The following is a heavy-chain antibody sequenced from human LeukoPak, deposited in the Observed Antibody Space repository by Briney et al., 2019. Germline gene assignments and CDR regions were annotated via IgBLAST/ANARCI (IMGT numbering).Heavy chain of an antibody. CDR1: GFTFNDYY. D-gene: IGHD7-27*01. V-gene: IGHV3-11*04. CDR3: ARSELGYNYYYMDV. Sequence: GGSLTLSCAASGFTFNDYYMSWIRQAPGKGLEGVSYISSSGSTIYYADSVKGRFTISRDNAKNSQYLQMNSLRAEDTAVYYCARSELGYNYYYMDVWGKGTTVTVSS. CDR2: ISSSGSTI. J-gene: IGHJ6*03.